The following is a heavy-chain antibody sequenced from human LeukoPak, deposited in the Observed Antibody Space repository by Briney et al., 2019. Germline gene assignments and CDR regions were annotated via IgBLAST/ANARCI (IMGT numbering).Heavy chain of an antibody. CDR3: ASPFRDWLYWDY. J-gene: IGHJ4*02. CDR1: GFTFSSYA. CDR2: ISGSGGST. V-gene: IGHV3-23*01. D-gene: IGHD3-9*01. Sequence: PGGSLRLSCAASGFTFSSYAMSWVRQAPGKGLEWVSAISGSGGSTYYADSVKGRFTISRDNSKNTLCLQMNSLRAEDTAVYYCASPFRDWLYWDYWGQGTLVTVSS.